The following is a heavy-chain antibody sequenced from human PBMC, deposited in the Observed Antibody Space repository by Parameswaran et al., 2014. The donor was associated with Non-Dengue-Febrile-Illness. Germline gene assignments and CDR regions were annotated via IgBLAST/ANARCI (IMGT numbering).Heavy chain of an antibody. J-gene: IGHJ3*02. Sequence: WIRPGPHGKGLGWVSSISSSSSYIYYADSVKGRFTISRDNAKNSLYLQMNSLRAEDTAVYYCALLWFGVDAFDIWGQGTMVTVSS. V-gene: IGHV3-21*01. CDR2: ISSSSSYI. CDR3: ALLWFGVDAFDI. D-gene: IGHD3-10*01.